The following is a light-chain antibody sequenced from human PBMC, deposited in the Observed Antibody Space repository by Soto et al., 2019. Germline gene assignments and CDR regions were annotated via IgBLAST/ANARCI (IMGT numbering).Light chain of an antibody. V-gene: IGLV2-14*01. J-gene: IGLJ2*01. Sequence: QSVLTQPASVSGSPGQSITISCTGTSSDVGGYNYVSWYQQHPGKAPKLMIYEVSNRPSGVSNRFSGSKSGNTASLTISGLQAEDAADYYCSSYTSSSTRVVFGGGNQLTVL. CDR2: EVS. CDR3: SSYTSSSTRVV. CDR1: SSDVGGYNY.